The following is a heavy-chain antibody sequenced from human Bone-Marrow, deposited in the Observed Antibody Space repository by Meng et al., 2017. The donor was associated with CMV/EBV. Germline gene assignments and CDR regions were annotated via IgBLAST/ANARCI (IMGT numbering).Heavy chain of an antibody. J-gene: IGHJ6*02. CDR3: ARTLTTSYYYGMDV. CDR2: ISSSSSYI. Sequence: GGSLRLSCAASGFTFSSYSMNWVRQAPGKGLEWVSSISSSSSYIYYADSVKGRFTISRDNAKNSLYLQMNSLRAEDTALYYCARTLTTSYYYGMDVWGQGTTVTVSS. CDR1: GFTFSSYS. D-gene: IGHD4-11*01. V-gene: IGHV3-21*04.